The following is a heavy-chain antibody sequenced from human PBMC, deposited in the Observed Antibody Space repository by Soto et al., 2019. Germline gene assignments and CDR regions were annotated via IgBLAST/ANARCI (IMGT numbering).Heavy chain of an antibody. J-gene: IGHJ3*01. V-gene: IGHV3-23*01. CDR1: GFTYNTDA. CDR3: AKTRRYYYGSGSPYVFDF. CDR2: ISGSGVST. Sequence: EVQLLESGGGLVQPGGSLRLSCAASGFTYNTDAMSWVRQAPGKGLEWVSSISGSGVSTYYADSVKGRFTISRDNSKNTLYLQMNYLRTEDTALYYCAKTRRYYYGSGSPYVFDFWGQGTMVTVSS. D-gene: IGHD3-10*01.